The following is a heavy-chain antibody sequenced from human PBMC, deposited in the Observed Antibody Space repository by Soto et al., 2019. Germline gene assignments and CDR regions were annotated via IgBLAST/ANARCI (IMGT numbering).Heavy chain of an antibody. CDR3: ARDQYSSGWYRTHYYYYYGMDV. CDR2: ISAYNGNT. J-gene: IGHJ6*02. Sequence: GASVKVSCKASGYTFTSYGISWVRQAPGQGLEWMGWISAYNGNTNYAQKLQGRVTMTTDTSTSTAYMERRSLRSDDTAVYYCARDQYSSGWYRTHYYYYYGMDVWGQGTTVTVSS. V-gene: IGHV1-18*04. D-gene: IGHD6-19*01. CDR1: GYTFTSYG.